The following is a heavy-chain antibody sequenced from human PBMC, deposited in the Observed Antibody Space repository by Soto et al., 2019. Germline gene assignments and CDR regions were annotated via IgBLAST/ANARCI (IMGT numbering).Heavy chain of an antibody. CDR2: IASAGDT. V-gene: IGHV3-13*01. J-gene: IGHJ4*02. CDR3: VRTLYHPGNY. CDR1: GFTLSNFD. Sequence: EAQLVESGGGLVQPGGSLRLSCAASGFTLSNFDMHWVRLATGKGLEWVSGIASAGDTFYAGSVKGRFTISREIDNNSFFLQMNNLRAEDTALDYCVRTLYHPGNYFGQGILVTVSS. D-gene: IGHD3-10*01.